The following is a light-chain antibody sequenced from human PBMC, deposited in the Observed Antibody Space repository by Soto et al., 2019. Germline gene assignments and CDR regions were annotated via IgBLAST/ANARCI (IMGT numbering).Light chain of an antibody. V-gene: IGLV4-69*01. CDR1: SGHSSYA. CDR3: QTWDTGIRV. Sequence: QPVLTQSPSASASLGASVKLTCTLSSGHSSYAIAWHQQQPEKGPRYLMKLNSDGSHFKGDGIPDRFSGSSSGAERYLTISSLQSEDEADYYCQTWDTGIRVFGGGTKLTVL. J-gene: IGLJ2*01. CDR2: LNSDGSH.